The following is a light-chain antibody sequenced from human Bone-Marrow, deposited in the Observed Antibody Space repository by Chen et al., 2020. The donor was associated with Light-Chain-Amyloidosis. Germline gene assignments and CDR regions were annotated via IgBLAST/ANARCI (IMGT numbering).Light chain of an antibody. CDR1: QSLLSSANNKNY. J-gene: IGKJ4*01. CDR3: QQCYDSQLT. Sequence: DIVMTQSPDSLSLSLGETSTINCRSSQSLLSSANNKNYLVWYQHKSGQPPNLLISWASTRESGVPDRFRGSGSGTDFTLTISNLQAEDVAVYYWQQCYDSQLTFGGGTKVEIK. V-gene: IGKV4-1*01. CDR2: WAS.